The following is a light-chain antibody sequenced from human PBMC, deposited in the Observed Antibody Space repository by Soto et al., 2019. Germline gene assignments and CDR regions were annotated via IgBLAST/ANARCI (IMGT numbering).Light chain of an antibody. CDR1: KLGDKY. Sequence: SSELTQPPSVSVSPGQTASITCSGDKLGDKYACWYQQKPGQSPVLVIYQDSKRPSGIPERFSGSNSGNTATLTISGTQAMDEADYYCQAWDSSTDAVFGGGTQLTVL. CDR3: QAWDSSTDAV. J-gene: IGLJ7*01. V-gene: IGLV3-1*01. CDR2: QDS.